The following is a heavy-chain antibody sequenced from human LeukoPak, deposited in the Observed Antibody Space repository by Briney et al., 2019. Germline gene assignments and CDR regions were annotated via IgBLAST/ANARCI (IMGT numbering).Heavy chain of an antibody. CDR3: ARAIGLGYYYGMDV. Sequence: PGGSLRLSCEGSGFTISNSWMSWVRQAPGKGLEWVANIRQDGSEKYYVDSVKGRFTISRDNAENTLYLQMNSLRAEDTAVYYCARAIGLGYYYGMDVWGQGTTVTVSS. CDR2: IRQDGSEK. V-gene: IGHV3-7*02. CDR1: GFTISNSW. J-gene: IGHJ6*02. D-gene: IGHD2-21*01.